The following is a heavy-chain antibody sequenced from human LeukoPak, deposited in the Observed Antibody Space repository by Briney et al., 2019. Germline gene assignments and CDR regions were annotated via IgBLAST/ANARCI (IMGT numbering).Heavy chain of an antibody. Sequence: GGSLRLSXAVSGFTVSSDYMSWVRQAPGKGLEWVSVIYSGGRTYYADSVKSRFTISRDNSKNTLFLQMNSLRAEDTAVYYCARGMISISQPLYFDYWGQGTLVTVSS. V-gene: IGHV3-53*01. CDR1: GFTVSSDY. CDR3: ARGMISISQPLYFDY. D-gene: IGHD3-9*01. CDR2: IYSGGRT. J-gene: IGHJ4*02.